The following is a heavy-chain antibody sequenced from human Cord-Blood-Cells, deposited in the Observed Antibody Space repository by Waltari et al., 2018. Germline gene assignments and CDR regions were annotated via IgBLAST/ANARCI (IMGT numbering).Heavy chain of an antibody. CDR3: ATWAGWGWIDWYFDL. CDR2: ISSSGSTI. Sequence: EVQLVESGGGLVQPGGSLRLSCAASGFTFSSYEMNWVRQATGKGLEWVSYISSSGSTIYYADSVKGRFTISRDNAKNSLYLQMNSLRAEDTAVYYCATWAGWGWIDWYFDLWGRGTLVTVSS. V-gene: IGHV3-48*03. CDR1: GFTFSSYE. D-gene: IGHD2-21*01. J-gene: IGHJ2*01.